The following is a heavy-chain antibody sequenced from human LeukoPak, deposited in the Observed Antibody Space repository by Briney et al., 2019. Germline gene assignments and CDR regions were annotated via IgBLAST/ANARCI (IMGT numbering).Heavy chain of an antibody. Sequence: GGSLRLSCAASGFTFSSYSMNWVRHTPGKGLEWVLSISSSSSYIYYADSVKGRFTISRDNAKNPLYLQMNSLRAEDTAVYYCARDLEQLGLIWGQGTLVTVSS. CDR1: GFTFSSYS. J-gene: IGHJ4*02. D-gene: IGHD6-13*01. CDR2: ISSSSSYI. CDR3: ARDLEQLGLI. V-gene: IGHV3-21*01.